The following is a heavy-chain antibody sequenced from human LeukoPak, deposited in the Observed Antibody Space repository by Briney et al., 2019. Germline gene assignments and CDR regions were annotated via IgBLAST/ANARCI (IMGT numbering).Heavy chain of an antibody. CDR2: IYYSGST. CDR3: ARDGDSSGTAGWFDP. D-gene: IGHD6-19*01. V-gene: IGHV4-59*01. Sequence: SETLSLTCTVSGVSISSYYWSWIRQPPGKGLEWIGYIYYSGSTNYNPSLKNRVTISVGTSKNQFSLKLSSVTAADTAVYYCARDGDSSGTAGWFDPWGQGTLVTVSS. J-gene: IGHJ5*02. CDR1: GVSISSYY.